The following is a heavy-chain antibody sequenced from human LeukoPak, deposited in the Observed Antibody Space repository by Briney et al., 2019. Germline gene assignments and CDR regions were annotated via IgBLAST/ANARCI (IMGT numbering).Heavy chain of an antibody. J-gene: IGHJ4*02. CDR3: ATASNYGSGVHCDY. CDR2: ITSSSYI. CDR1: GFTFSIYT. D-gene: IGHD3-10*01. V-gene: IGHV3-21*01. Sequence: GGSLRLSCAASGFTFSIYTMSWVRQAPGKGLEWVSSITSSSYIYYGDSVKGQFTISRDKAKNSLYLQMNSLRAEDTAVYYCATASNYGSGVHCDYWGQGTLVTVSS.